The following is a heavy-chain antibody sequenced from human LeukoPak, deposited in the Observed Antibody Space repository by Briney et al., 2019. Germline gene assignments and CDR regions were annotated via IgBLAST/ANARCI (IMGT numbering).Heavy chain of an antibody. Sequence: ASVKVSCKASGYTFASYGISWVRQAPEQGLEWMGWISAYNDNTKYAQNLQGRVTLTTDTSTSPAYMELRSLTSDDTALYYCARDTARITTPGGPDYWGQGTLVTVSS. J-gene: IGHJ4*02. CDR3: ARDTARITTPGGPDY. CDR1: GYTFASYG. V-gene: IGHV1-18*01. D-gene: IGHD6-13*01. CDR2: ISAYNDNT.